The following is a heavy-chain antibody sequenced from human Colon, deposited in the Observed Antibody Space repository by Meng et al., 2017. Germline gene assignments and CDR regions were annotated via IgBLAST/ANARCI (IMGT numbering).Heavy chain of an antibody. CDR1: GGSISSSNW. V-gene: IGHV4-4*02. CDR2: IFHSGST. Sequence: VQLQESGPGLVKPSGTLSLTCDVYGGSISSSNWWSWVRQPPGKGLEWIGEIFHSGSTNYNPSLKSRVTISVDKSKNEFSLKVRSVTAADTAVYYCARVADFWGGRQYYFDYWGQGSLVTVSS. CDR3: ARVADFWGGRQYYFDY. J-gene: IGHJ4*02. D-gene: IGHD3-3*01.